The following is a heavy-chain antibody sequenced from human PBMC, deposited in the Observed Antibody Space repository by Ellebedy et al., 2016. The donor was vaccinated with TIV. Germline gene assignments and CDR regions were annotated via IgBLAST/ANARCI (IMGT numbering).Heavy chain of an antibody. Sequence: PSETLSLTCVVHGGPFNEYYMSWVRKAPGKGLEWVSVIYRGGSTYYADSVKGRFTISRDKSKNTLYLQMNSLRAEDTAVYYCARDLGYGWFDPWGQGTLVTVSS. V-gene: IGHV3-66*01. CDR1: GGPFNEYY. CDR3: ARDLGYGWFDP. J-gene: IGHJ5*02. CDR2: IYRGGST. D-gene: IGHD3-16*01.